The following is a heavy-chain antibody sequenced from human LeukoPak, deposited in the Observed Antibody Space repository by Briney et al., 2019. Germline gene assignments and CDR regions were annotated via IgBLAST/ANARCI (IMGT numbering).Heavy chain of an antibody. J-gene: IGHJ4*02. CDR1: GYTLTELS. V-gene: IGHV1-24*01. D-gene: IGHD3-22*01. Sequence: ASVKVSCKVSGYTLTELSMHWVRQAPGKGLEWMGGFDPEDGETIYAQKFQGRVTMSEDTSTDTAYMELSSLRSEDTAVYYCARAAHDSGGYLRYYFDYWGQGTLVTVSS. CDR2: FDPEDGET. CDR3: ARAAHDSGGYLRYYFDY.